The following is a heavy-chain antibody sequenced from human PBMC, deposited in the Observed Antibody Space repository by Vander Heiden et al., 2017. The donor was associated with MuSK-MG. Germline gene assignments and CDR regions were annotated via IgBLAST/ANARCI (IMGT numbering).Heavy chain of an antibody. D-gene: IGHD5-18*01. J-gene: IGHJ5*02. CDR3: ARSSSLRGYSYGYRHWFDP. CDR2: INHSGST. Sequence: QVQLQQWGAGLLKPSETLSLTCAVYGGSFSGYYWSWIRQPPGKGLEWIGEINHSGSTNYNPSLKSRVTISVDTSKNQFSLKLSSVTAADTAVYYCARSSSLRGYSYGYRHWFDPWGQGTLVTVSS. CDR1: GGSFSGYY. V-gene: IGHV4-34*01.